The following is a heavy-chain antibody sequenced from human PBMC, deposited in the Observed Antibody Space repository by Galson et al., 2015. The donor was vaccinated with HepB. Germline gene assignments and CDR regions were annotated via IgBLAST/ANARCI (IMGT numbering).Heavy chain of an antibody. J-gene: IGHJ4*02. V-gene: IGHV3-53*01. D-gene: IGHD3-10*01. CDR1: GFTVSSNY. CDR2: IYSGGST. CDR3: ARDSARGWVFDY. Sequence: SLRLSCAASGFTVSSNYMSWVRQAPGKGLEWVSVIYSGGSTYYADSVKGRFTISRDNSKNTLYLQMNSLRAEDTAVYYCARDSARGWVFDYWGQGTLVTVSS.